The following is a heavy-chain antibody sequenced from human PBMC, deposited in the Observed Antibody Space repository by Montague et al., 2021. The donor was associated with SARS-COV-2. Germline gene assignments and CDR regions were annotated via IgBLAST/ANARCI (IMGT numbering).Heavy chain of an antibody. V-gene: IGHV2-5*02. CDR2: IYWDDDE. D-gene: IGHD3-10*01. Sequence: PALVKPTQTLTLTCTFSGISLSTSGVGVAWIRQPPGKALEWLALIYWDDDERYSPSMRSRLTITKDTSENQVVLRMTNMDPMDTATYYCAPLGFDSGSYYTPHNWFDPWGQGILVTVSS. CDR1: GISLSTSGVG. CDR3: APLGFDSGSYYTPHNWFDP. J-gene: IGHJ5*02.